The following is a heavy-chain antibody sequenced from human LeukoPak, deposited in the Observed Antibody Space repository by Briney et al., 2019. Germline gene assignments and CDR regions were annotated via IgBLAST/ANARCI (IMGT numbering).Heavy chain of an antibody. CDR1: GFTFSHYF. CDR2: ISRTNDYT. V-gene: IGHV3-11*05. Sequence: PGWSLTLSCAASGFTFSHYFMSWIRQAPGKGLDWVSYISRTNDYTNYQDSVKGRFTIYRDNAKNSLYLQMNSLRVEDTAVYYCARDDSAMFPDCWGQGTLVTVSS. J-gene: IGHJ4*02. CDR3: ARDDSAMFPDC. D-gene: IGHD5-18*01.